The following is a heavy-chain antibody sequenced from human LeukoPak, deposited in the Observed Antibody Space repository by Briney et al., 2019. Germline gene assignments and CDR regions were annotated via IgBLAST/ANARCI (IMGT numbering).Heavy chain of an antibody. CDR1: GGSFSGYY. CDR3: ARARYDFWSGYSRHRALNYFDY. D-gene: IGHD3-3*01. CDR2: INHSGST. V-gene: IGHV4-34*01. J-gene: IGHJ4*02. Sequence: PSETLSLNCAVYGGSFSGYYWSWIRQPPGKGLEWIGEINHSGSTNYNPSLKSRVTISVDTSKNQFSLKLSSVTAADTAVYYCARARYDFWSGYSRHRALNYFDYWGQGTLVTVSS.